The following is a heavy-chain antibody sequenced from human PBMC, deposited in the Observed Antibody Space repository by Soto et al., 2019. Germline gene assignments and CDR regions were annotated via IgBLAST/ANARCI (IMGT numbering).Heavy chain of an antibody. V-gene: IGHV4-61*01. J-gene: IGHJ3*02. D-gene: IGHD6-19*01. CDR2: ISYSGST. CDR3: ARDGLGSSGGKDAFDI. CDR1: GGSVSSDSYY. Sequence: SETLSLTCTVSGGSVSSDSYYWNWIRQPPGEGLEWIGYISYSGSTNYNPSLKSRVTMSVDTSKNEFSLRLSSVTAADTAVYFCARDGLGSSGGKDAFDIWGQGAMVTVSS.